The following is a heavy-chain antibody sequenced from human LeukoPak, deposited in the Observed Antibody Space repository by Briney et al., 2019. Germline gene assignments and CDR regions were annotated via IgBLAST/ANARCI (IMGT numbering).Heavy chain of an antibody. V-gene: IGHV1-46*01. D-gene: IGHD6-13*01. Sequence: ASVKVSCKASGYTSTSYYMHSVRHAPGQGMEWMGIINSSGGSTSYAQKFQGRVSMTRDTSTSTVYMEQSSRRSEDTAVYYCARVVAGAAAGAFDYWGQGTLVTVSS. CDR1: GYTSTSYY. CDR2: INSSGGST. J-gene: IGHJ4*02. CDR3: ARVVAGAAAGAFDY.